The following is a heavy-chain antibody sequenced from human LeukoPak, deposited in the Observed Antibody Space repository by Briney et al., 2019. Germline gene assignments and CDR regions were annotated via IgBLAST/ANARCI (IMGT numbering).Heavy chain of an antibody. V-gene: IGHV4-61*01. J-gene: IGHJ6*03. Sequence: SETLSLTCTVSGGSISSSSYYWGWIRQPPGKGLEWIGYIYYSGGTNYNPSLKSRVTISLDTSKNQFSLKLSSVTAADTAVYYCARERSKYQLLSSLYYYYYYMDVWGKGTTVTVSS. CDR3: ARERSKYQLLSSLYYYYYYMDV. CDR2: IYYSGGT. D-gene: IGHD2-2*01. CDR1: GGSISSSSYY.